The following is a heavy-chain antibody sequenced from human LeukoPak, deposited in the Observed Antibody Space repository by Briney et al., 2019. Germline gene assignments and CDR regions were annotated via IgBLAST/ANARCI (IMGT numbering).Heavy chain of an antibody. Sequence: SVKVSCKASGGTFSSYTISWVRQAPGQGREWMGRIIPILGIANYAQKFQGRVTITADKSMSTAYMELSSLRSEDTAVYYCASSRFLSYYYYYMDVWGKGTTVTVSS. D-gene: IGHD2/OR15-2a*01. V-gene: IGHV1-69*02. CDR1: GGTFSSYT. J-gene: IGHJ6*03. CDR3: ASSRFLSYYYYYMDV. CDR2: IIPILGIA.